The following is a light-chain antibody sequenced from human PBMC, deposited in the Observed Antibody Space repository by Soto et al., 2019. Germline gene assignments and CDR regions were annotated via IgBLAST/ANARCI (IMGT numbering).Light chain of an antibody. Sequence: QSVLTQPASVSGSPGQSITISCTGTSSDVGAYNYVSWYQQYPGKAPKLMIYHVSNRPSGVSNRVSGSKSDNSASLTISGLQGEDEAAYYCNSYTTNSTHVFGTGTKVTVL. V-gene: IGLV2-14*01. CDR2: HVS. CDR1: SSDVGAYNY. CDR3: NSYTTNSTHV. J-gene: IGLJ1*01.